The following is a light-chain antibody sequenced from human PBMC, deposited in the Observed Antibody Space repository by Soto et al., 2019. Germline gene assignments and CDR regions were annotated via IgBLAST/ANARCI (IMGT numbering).Light chain of an antibody. CDR1: QSVLYSSNNKNY. V-gene: IGKV4-1*01. CDR2: WAS. CDR3: QQHYSTPPWT. J-gene: IGKJ1*01. Sequence: DIVMTQSPDSLAVSLGERATINCKSSQSVLYSSNNKNYLAWYQQKPGQPPKLLFSWASTRESGVPDRFSGSGSGTDFTLTISSLQAEDVAIYHCQQHYSTPPWTFGQGTKVEIK.